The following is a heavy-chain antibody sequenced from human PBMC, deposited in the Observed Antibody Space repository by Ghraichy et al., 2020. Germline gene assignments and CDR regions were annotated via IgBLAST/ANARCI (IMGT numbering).Heavy chain of an antibody. D-gene: IGHD6-13*01. CDR1: GFTFSTSG. J-gene: IGHJ2*01. CDR2: IGSSSSHI. CDR3: AKIAAPGNWYFDL. Sequence: ETLSLTCAASGFTFSTSGMTWVRQAPGKGLEWVSSIGSSSSHIYYADSVRGRFTVSRDNAKNSLYLQMNSLRVEDTAVYYCAKIAAPGNWYFDLWGRGTLVTVSS. V-gene: IGHV3-21*01.